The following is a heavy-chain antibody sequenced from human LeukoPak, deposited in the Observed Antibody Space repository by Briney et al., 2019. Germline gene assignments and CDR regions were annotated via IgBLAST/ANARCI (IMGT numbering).Heavy chain of an antibody. V-gene: IGHV4-34*01. D-gene: IGHD6-6*01. CDR2: INHSGST. Sequence: SETLSLTCAVYGGSFSGYYWSWVPQRPGKGLEWMGEINHSGSTNYNPSLKSRVTISVDTSKNQFSLKLSSVTAADTAVYYCARHRKLGVSSPLGYWGQGNLVTVSS. CDR3: ARHRKLGVSSPLGY. CDR1: GGSFSGYY. J-gene: IGHJ4*02.